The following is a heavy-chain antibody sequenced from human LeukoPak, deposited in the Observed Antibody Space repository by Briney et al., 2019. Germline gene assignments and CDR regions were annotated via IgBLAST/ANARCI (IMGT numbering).Heavy chain of an antibody. Sequence: GGSLRLSCAASGFTFSSYAMSCVRQAPGKGLEWVSAISGSGGSTYYADSVKGRFTISRDNSKNTLYLQMNSLRAEDTAVYYCAKGRLLYRYYFDYWGQGTLVTVSS. V-gene: IGHV3-23*01. CDR2: ISGSGGST. CDR1: GFTFSSYA. D-gene: IGHD2-8*02. CDR3: AKGRLLYRYYFDY. J-gene: IGHJ4*02.